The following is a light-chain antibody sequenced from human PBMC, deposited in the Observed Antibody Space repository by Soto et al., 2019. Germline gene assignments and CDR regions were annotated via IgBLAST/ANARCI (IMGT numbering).Light chain of an antibody. Sequence: DIQMTQSPSPLSASVGARVTITCRASQSISSWLAWYQQKPGKAPKLLIYKASSLESGVPSRFSGSGSGTEFTLTISSLQPDDFATYYCQQYNSYPWTFGQGPKVEIK. CDR2: KAS. CDR1: QSISSW. J-gene: IGKJ1*01. CDR3: QQYNSYPWT. V-gene: IGKV1-5*03.